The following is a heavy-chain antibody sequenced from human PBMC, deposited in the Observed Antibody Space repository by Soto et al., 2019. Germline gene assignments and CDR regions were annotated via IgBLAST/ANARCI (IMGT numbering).Heavy chain of an antibody. Sequence: QVQLVESGGGVVQPGRSLRLSCAAPDSIFRGYGMHWVRQAPGKGLEWVAIIRVDGSNINDADAVMGRLNIYRDNSKNMLYMEMNRLRVEDTALYYCARDGLGSVAFWGYLDYWGQGTLVTVSS. D-gene: IGHD3-16*01. CDR3: ARDGLGSVAFWGYLDY. J-gene: IGHJ4*02. V-gene: IGHV3-33*01. CDR2: IRVDGSNI. CDR1: DSIFRGYG.